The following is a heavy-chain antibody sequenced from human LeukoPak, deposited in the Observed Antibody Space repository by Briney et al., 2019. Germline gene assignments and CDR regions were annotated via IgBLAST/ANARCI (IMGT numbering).Heavy chain of an antibody. CDR2: IYPGDSDT. V-gene: IGHV5-51*01. CDR3: ATPYPREYCSSTTCYFNY. D-gene: IGHD2-2*01. Sequence: GESLKISCKASGYSFTSYWIGWVRQMPGKGLEWMGIIYPGDSDTRYSPSFQGQVTISADKSISTAYLQWSSLKASDTAMYYCATPYPREYCSSTTCYFNYWGQRTLVTVSS. CDR1: GYSFTSYW. J-gene: IGHJ4*02.